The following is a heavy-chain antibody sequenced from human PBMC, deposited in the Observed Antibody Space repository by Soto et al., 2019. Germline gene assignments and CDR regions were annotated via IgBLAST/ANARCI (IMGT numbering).Heavy chain of an antibody. J-gene: IGHJ6*02. CDR2: ISYDGSNK. CDR1: GFTFSSYA. CDR3: ARDKGGYGPLNYYYYYGMDV. D-gene: IGHD5-18*01. V-gene: IGHV3-30-3*01. Sequence: QVQLVESGGGVVQPGRSLRLSCAASGFTFSSYAMHWVRQAPGKGLEGVAVISYDGSNKYYADSVKGRFTISRDNSKNTLYLQMNSLRAEDTAVYYCARDKGGYGPLNYYYYYGMDVWGQGTTVTVSS.